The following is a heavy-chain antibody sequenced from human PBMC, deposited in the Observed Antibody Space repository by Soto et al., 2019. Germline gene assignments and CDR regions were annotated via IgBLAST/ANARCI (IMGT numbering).Heavy chain of an antibody. J-gene: IGHJ4*02. D-gene: IGHD3-9*01. CDR2: FDPEDGET. Sequence: ASVKVSCKVSGDTLTELSMHWVRQAPGKGLEWMGGFDPEDGETIYAQKFQGRVTMTEDPSTDTAYMALSSLRSEDTAVYYCATVLPPYYDILPGYLFDYWGQGTLVTVSS. CDR3: ATVLPPYYDILPGYLFDY. CDR1: GDTLTELS. V-gene: IGHV1-24*01.